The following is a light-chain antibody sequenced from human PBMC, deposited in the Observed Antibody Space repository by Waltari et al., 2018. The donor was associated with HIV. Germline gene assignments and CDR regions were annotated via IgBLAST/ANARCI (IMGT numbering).Light chain of an antibody. CDR3: CSYAGSSTWV. CDR2: RTS. J-gene: IGLJ3*02. Sequence: QSVLTQPPSVSGTPGQRITISCSGSSSNIGSNVLHWYQQFPGAAPKVIIYRTSQRPSGVSTRFSGSKSGNTASMTISGLQADDEADYYCCSYAGSSTWVFGGGTKLTVL. V-gene: IGLV1-44*01. CDR1: SSNIGSNV.